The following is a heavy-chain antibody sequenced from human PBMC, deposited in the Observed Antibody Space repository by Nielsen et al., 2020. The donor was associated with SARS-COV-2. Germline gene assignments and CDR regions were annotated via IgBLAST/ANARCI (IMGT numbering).Heavy chain of an antibody. D-gene: IGHD3-3*01. CDR2: ISWNSGSI. CDR3: ARAGRLLEWLEYYFDY. Sequence: SLKISCAASGFTFDDYTIHWVRQAPGKGLEWVSGISWNSGSIGYADSVKGRFTISRDNAKNALYLQVNSLRAEDTAIYYCARAGRLLEWLEYYFDYWGQGTQVTVSS. J-gene: IGHJ4*02. CDR1: GFTFDDYT. V-gene: IGHV3-9*01.